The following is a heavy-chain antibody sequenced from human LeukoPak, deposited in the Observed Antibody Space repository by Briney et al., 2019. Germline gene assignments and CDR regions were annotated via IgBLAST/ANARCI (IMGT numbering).Heavy chain of an antibody. V-gene: IGHV4-59*01. J-gene: IGHJ6*02. CDR2: IYYSGST. CDR1: GGSISSYY. CDR3: ARGYYYGMDV. Sequence: SETLSLTCTVSGGSISSYYWSWIRQPPGKGLEWIGYIYYSGSTNYNPSLKSRVTISVDTPKNQFSLKLSSVTAADTAVYYCARGYYYGMDVWGQGTTVTVSS.